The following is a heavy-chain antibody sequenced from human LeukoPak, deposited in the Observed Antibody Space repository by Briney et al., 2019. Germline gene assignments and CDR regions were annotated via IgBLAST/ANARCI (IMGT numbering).Heavy chain of an antibody. CDR3: AILTTVTTFDY. Sequence: GRSLRLSCAASGFTFSSYGMHWVRQAPGKGLEWVAVISYDGSNKYYADSVKGRFTISRDNSKNTLYLQMNSLRAEDTAVYYCAILTTVTTFDYWGQGTLVTVSS. CDR1: GFTFSSYG. CDR2: ISYDGSNK. J-gene: IGHJ4*02. V-gene: IGHV3-30*03. D-gene: IGHD4-17*01.